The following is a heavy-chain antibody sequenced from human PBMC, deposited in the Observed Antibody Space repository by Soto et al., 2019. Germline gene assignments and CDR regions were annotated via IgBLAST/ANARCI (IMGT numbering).Heavy chain of an antibody. V-gene: IGHV3-23*01. CDR2: IRATGGQT. CDR3: AQDRGWGVLIPSHDS. D-gene: IGHD2-21*01. CDR1: GFTFRNFV. J-gene: IGHJ4*02. Sequence: EVQLLESGGGVVQPGGSLRLSCAASGFTFRNFVMSWVRQAPGKGLEWVSAIRATGGQTFYADSVKGRFTISRDNSKNMLYLQINNLGDEDTALYFCAQDRGWGVLIPSHDSWGQGTLVTVSS.